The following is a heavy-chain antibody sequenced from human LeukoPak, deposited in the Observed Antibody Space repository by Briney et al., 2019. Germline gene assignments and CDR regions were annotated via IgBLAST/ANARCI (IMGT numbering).Heavy chain of an antibody. CDR3: AKDRTPYSRSGGYYHGAFDL. CDR1: GFTFSNYA. J-gene: IGHJ3*01. CDR2: LSGSGGGT. V-gene: IGHV3-23*01. D-gene: IGHD3-22*01. Sequence: GGSLRLSCAASGFTFSNYAMTWVRQAPGKGLEWVSSLSGSGGGTWYAGSVKGRFSISRDNSKNTLYLEMNSLRADDTAVDYCAKDRTPYSRSGGYYHGAFDLWGHGTLVTVSS.